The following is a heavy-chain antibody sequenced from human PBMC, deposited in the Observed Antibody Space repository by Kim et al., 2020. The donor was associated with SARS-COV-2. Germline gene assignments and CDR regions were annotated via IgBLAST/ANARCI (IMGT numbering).Heavy chain of an antibody. Sequence: GGSLRLYCAASGFTFSSYSMNWVRQAPGKGLEWVSSISSSSSYIYYADSVKGRFTISRDNAKNSLYLQMNSLRAEDTAVYYCARDFRYGSGSYYEFDYWGQGTLVTVSS. D-gene: IGHD3-10*01. V-gene: IGHV3-21*01. CDR3: ARDFRYGSGSYYEFDY. CDR2: ISSSSSYI. J-gene: IGHJ4*02. CDR1: GFTFSSYS.